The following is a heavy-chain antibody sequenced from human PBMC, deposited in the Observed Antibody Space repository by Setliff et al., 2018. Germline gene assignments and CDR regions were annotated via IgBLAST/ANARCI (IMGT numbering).Heavy chain of an antibody. V-gene: IGHV1-2*02. CDR2: INPNSGGT. Sequence: ASVKVSCKASGYTFISYGISWLRQAPGQGFEWMGWINPNSGGTNYAQKFQGRVTLTRDTSITTVYMELSTLTSDDTAVYYCVREGLSFGPGCCPNWLDPWGQGTLVTVS. J-gene: IGHJ5*02. D-gene: IGHD3-3*01. CDR3: VREGLSFGPGCCPNWLDP. CDR1: GYTFISYG.